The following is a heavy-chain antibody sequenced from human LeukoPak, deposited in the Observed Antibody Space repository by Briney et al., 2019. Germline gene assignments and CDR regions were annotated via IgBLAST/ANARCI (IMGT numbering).Heavy chain of an antibody. CDR1: GFTFSAYN. D-gene: IGHD6-6*01. Sequence: GGSLRLSCAASGFTFSAYNMNWVRQAPGRGLEWVSYISTSSSTMYYADSVKGRFTISRDNAKDSLYLQMKRLRGEDTAVYYCARHSSLFPGHGFDIWGQGTMVTVSS. CDR2: ISTSSSTM. J-gene: IGHJ3*02. V-gene: IGHV3-48*01. CDR3: ARHSSLFPGHGFDI.